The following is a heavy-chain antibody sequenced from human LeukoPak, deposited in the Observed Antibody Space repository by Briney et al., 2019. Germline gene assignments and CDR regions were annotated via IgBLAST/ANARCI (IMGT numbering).Heavy chain of an antibody. D-gene: IGHD1-14*01. J-gene: IGHJ6*03. CDR1: GGTFSSYA. CDR2: INPIFGTA. CDR3: ARGPLGIHYYYYMDV. V-gene: IGHV1-69*05. Sequence: SVKVSCKASGGTFSSYAISWVRQAPGQGLEWMGGINPIFGTANYAQKFQGRVTITTDESTSTAYMELSSLRSEDTAVYYCARGPLGIHYYYYMDVWGRGTTVTVSS.